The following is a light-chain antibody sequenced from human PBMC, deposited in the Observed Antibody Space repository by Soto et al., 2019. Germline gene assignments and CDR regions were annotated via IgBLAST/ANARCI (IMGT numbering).Light chain of an antibody. CDR3: QHYNSYPYS. CDR1: QNIDRW. Sequence: DIHMTHSPSTLSASVGDRVFITCRASQNIDRWLAWYQQKPRKAPQLLIYRPSFQESGVPPRFSGSGSGKEFTLTITSLQPDDFATYFCQHYNSYPYSFGQGTKLEI. CDR2: RPS. V-gene: IGKV1-5*03. J-gene: IGKJ2*03.